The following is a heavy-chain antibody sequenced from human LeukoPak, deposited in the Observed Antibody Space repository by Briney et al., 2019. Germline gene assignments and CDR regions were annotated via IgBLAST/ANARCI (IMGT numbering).Heavy chain of an antibody. CDR3: VRHLGDTSWFDP. Sequence: PSETLSLTCTVSGGSISSSSYYWGWIRQPPGKGLEWIGSIYYTGRTYYNPSLKSRVTISVDTSNNQFSLKLSSVTAADTAVYYCVRHLGDTSWFDPWGQGTLVTVSS. V-gene: IGHV4-39*01. D-gene: IGHD2-2*01. J-gene: IGHJ5*02. CDR1: GGSISSSSYY. CDR2: IYYTGRT.